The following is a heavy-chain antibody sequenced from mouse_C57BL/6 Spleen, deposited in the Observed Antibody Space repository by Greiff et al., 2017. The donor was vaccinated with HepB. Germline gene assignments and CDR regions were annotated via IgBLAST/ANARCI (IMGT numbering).Heavy chain of an antibody. CDR3: ARLDVDY. V-gene: IGHV3-6*01. J-gene: IGHJ2*01. Sequence: EVKLMESGPGLVKPSQSLSLTCSVTGYSITSGYYWNWIRQFPGNKLEWMGYISYDGSNNYNPSLKNRISITRDTSKNQFFLKLNSVTTEDTATYYCARLDVDYWGQGTTLTVSS. CDR1: GYSITSGYY. CDR2: ISYDGSN.